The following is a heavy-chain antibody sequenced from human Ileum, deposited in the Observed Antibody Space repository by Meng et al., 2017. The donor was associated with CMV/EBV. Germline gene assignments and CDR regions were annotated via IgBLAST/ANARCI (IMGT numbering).Heavy chain of an antibody. CDR3: AKGGAYNRGY. V-gene: IGHV4-34*01. CDR2: ISHSGIT. Sequence: SETLSLTCVVHGVSFSGSYWSWIRQPPGKGLEWIGEISHSGITKYNPSLKSRVTISGDVSKNQFSLKLTSVTAADTAVYYCAKGGAYNRGYWGQGTLVTVSS. CDR1: GVSFSGSY. J-gene: IGHJ4*02. D-gene: IGHD3-10*01.